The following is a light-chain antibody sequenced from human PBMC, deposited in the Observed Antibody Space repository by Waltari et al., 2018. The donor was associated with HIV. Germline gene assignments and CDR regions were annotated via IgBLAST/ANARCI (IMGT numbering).Light chain of an antibody. CDR2: SAD. V-gene: IGLV7-43*01. CDR3: LLYYGCRQPTWV. Sequence: VVTQEPSLTVSPGGTVTRTCTSSTGAVTSSSYASWFQQRPGQAPRPLIYSADKGHSWTPHHFSGSLLGAKAALTLFGAQPEDEADYFCLLYYGCRQPTWVFGGGTKLTV. J-gene: IGLJ3*02. CDR1: TGAVTSSSY.